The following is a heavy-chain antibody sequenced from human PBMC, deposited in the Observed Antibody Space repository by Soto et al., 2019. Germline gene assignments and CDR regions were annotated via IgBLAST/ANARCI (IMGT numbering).Heavy chain of an antibody. J-gene: IGHJ4*02. V-gene: IGHV1-18*01. CDR1: GYTFTNYG. Sequence: QVQLVQSGPEVKKPGASVKVSCKTSGYTFTNYGISWVRQAPGQGLEWMGWITTDKGKTTYAQKFQGRVTMTTDTSTSTAYMELRSLRSDDTAMYYCATSSQAFDYWGQGTLVTVSS. CDR3: ATSSQAFDY. CDR2: ITTDKGKT.